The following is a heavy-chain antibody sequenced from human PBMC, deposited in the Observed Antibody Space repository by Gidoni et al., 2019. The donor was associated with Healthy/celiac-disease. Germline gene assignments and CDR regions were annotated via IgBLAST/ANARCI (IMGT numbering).Heavy chain of an antibody. D-gene: IGHD3-3*01. CDR1: GFTFSSYW. Sequence: EVQLVESGGGLVQPGGSLRLSCAASGFTFSSYWMSWVRQAPGKGLEWVANIKQDGSEKYYVDSVKGRFTISRDNAKNSLYLQMNSLRAEDTAVYYCARGGGDFWSGSSNWFDPWGQGTLVTVSS. CDR3: ARGGGDFWSGSSNWFDP. CDR2: IKQDGSEK. J-gene: IGHJ5*02. V-gene: IGHV3-7*03.